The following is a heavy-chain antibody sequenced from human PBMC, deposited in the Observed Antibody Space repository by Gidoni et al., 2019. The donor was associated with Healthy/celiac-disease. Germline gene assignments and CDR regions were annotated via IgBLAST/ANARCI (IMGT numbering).Heavy chain of an antibody. CDR1: GYTLTSSG. V-gene: IGHV1-18*01. Sequence: QVQLVQAGAEVKKPGAAVKVSCKSSGYTLTSSGISWVLQAPGQGLEWMGWISAYNGNTNYAQKLQGRVTMTTDTSTSTAYMELRSLRSDDTAVYYCARDLIIAAAGGWDAFDIWGQGTMVTVSS. CDR3: ARDLIIAAAGGWDAFDI. J-gene: IGHJ3*02. D-gene: IGHD6-13*01. CDR2: ISAYNGNT.